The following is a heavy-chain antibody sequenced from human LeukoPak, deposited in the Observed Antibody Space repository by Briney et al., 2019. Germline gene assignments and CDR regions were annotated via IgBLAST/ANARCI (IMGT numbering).Heavy chain of an antibody. CDR3: AREEAAGTDY. CDR1: GLTFSSYW. J-gene: IGHJ4*02. Sequence: PGGSLRLSCAASGLTFSSYWMSWVRQAPGKGLEWVANIKQDGSEKYYVDSVKGRFTISRDNARNSLYLQMNSLRAEDTAVYYCAREEAAGTDYWGQGTLVTVSS. CDR2: IKQDGSEK. V-gene: IGHV3-7*05. D-gene: IGHD6-13*01.